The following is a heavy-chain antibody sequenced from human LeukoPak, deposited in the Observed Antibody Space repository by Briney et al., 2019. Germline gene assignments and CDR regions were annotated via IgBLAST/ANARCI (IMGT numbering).Heavy chain of an antibody. CDR3: AKDYDFWSGYSLAFDI. CDR1: GFTFSSYW. D-gene: IGHD3-3*01. CDR2: INSDGSST. Sequence: GGSLRLSCAASGFTFSSYWMHWVRQAPGKGLVWVSRINSDGSSTSYADSVKGRFTISRDNAKNTLYLQMNSLRAEDTAVYYCAKDYDFWSGYSLAFDIWGQGTMVTVSS. V-gene: IGHV3-74*01. J-gene: IGHJ3*02.